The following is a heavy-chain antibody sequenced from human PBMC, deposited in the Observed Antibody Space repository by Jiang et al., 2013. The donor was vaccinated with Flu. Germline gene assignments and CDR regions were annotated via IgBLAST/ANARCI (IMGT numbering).Heavy chain of an antibody. D-gene: IGHD3-22*01. CDR1: GVSISDTNW. CDR3: ARHSGGYYENFFDY. V-gene: IGHV4-4*02. J-gene: IGHJ4*02. CDR2: VSQSGTT. Sequence: GSGLVKPSGTLSLTCAVSGVSISDTNWWSWVRQPPGKGLDWIGEVSQSGTTNYNPSLKCRVSISVDKSKNQLSLILKSVTAADTAVYFCARHSGGYYENFFDYWGQGSRVTVSS.